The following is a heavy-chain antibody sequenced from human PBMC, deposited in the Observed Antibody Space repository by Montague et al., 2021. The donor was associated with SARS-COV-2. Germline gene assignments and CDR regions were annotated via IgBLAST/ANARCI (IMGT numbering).Heavy chain of an antibody. Sequence: SLRLSCAASGFTFSAYPMHWVRQAPGKGLEWVAIISYDATNKFYPDSVRGRFTISRDNSKNTLFLQMNSLRPEDTAQYYCAKGYQVSTSAVTDGFDIWGQGTMVTVSS. CDR1: GFTFSAYP. CDR3: AKGYQVSTSAVTDGFDI. V-gene: IGHV3-30*18. D-gene: IGHD4-23*01. J-gene: IGHJ3*02. CDR2: ISYDATNK.